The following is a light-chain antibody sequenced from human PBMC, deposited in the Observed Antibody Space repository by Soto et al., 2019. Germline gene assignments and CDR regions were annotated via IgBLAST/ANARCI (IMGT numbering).Light chain of an antibody. CDR1: QSVSSN. V-gene: IGKV3-15*01. CDR2: GAS. J-gene: IGKJ1*01. CDR3: QQYNNWPPWT. Sequence: EIMRTQSPATLSVSPGERATLSCRASQSVSSNLAWYQQKPGQAPRLLIYGASTRATGIPARFSGSGSGTEFTLTVSSLQSEDFAVYYCQQYNNWPPWTVGQGTKVELK.